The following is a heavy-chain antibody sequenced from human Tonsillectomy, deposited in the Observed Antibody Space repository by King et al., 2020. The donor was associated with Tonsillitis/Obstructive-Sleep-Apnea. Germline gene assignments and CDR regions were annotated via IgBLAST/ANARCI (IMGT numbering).Heavy chain of an antibody. CDR3: TRDDVVVVGATDYYYGMDV. CDR1: GFTFGDYA. Sequence: QLVQSGGGLVQPGRSLRLSCTASGFTFGDYAMSWVRQAPGKGLEWVGFIRSKAFSGTTEYAASVKGRFTISRDDSKSIAYLQMNSLQTEDTDVYYCTRDDVVVVGATDYYYGMDVWGQGTTVTVSS. D-gene: IGHD2-15*01. CDR2: IRSKAFSGTT. J-gene: IGHJ6*02. V-gene: IGHV3-49*04.